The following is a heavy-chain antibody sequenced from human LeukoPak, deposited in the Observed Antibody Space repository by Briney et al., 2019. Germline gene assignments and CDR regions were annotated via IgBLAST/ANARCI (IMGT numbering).Heavy chain of an antibody. CDR3: AEKSLITGTMWD. CDR2: ISGSGGST. Sequence: GGSLRLSCTASGFTFSNYAMSWVRQAPGKGLEWVSDISGSGGSTYYADIVKGRFTISRDNSKNTLYLQMNSLRAEDTAIYYCAEKSLITGTMWDWGQGTLVTVSS. CDR1: GFTFSNYA. D-gene: IGHD1-7*01. V-gene: IGHV3-23*01. J-gene: IGHJ4*02.